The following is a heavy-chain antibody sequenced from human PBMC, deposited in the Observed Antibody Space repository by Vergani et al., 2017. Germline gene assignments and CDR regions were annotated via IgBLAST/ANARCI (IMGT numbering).Heavy chain of an antibody. CDR3: AKDRSGDYDFWSGALDY. Sequence: EVQLVESGGGLVQPGGSLRLSCAASGFTFSSYWMHWVRQAPGKGLVWVSRINSDGSSTSYADSVKGRFTISRDNAKNSLYLQMNSLRAEDTALYYCAKDRSGDYDFWSGALDYWGQGTLVTVSS. V-gene: IGHV3-74*01. CDR2: INSDGSST. J-gene: IGHJ4*02. CDR1: GFTFSSYW. D-gene: IGHD3-3*01.